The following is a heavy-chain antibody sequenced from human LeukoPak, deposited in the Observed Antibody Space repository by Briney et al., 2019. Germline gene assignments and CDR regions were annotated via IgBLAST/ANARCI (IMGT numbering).Heavy chain of an antibody. V-gene: IGHV3-21*01. CDR2: ISSSSSYI. J-gene: IGHJ5*02. CDR3: ARDPCSSTSCYTVWFDP. Sequence: GGSLRLSCAASGFTFSSYSMNWVRQAPGKGLEWVSSISSSSSYIYYADSVKGRFTISRDNAKNSLYLQMNSLRAEDTAVYYCARDPCSSTSCYTVWFDPWGQGTLVTVSS. CDR1: GFTFSSYS. D-gene: IGHD2-2*02.